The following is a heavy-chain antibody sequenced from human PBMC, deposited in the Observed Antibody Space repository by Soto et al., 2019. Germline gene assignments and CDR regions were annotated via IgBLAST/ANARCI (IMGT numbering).Heavy chain of an antibody. D-gene: IGHD3-9*01. Sequence: VQLVESGGDLVQPGGSLRLSCAASGFTFSDYYISWVRQAPGSGPEFVSSISGNGVNTYFGNSVKDRFTISRDNSKNTAYLQMGSLRAEDSAVYYCASGNSAHWFWGQGTLVTVSS. CDR1: GFTFSDYY. J-gene: IGHJ4*02. V-gene: IGHV3-64*01. CDR3: ASGNSAHWF. CDR2: ISGNGVNT.